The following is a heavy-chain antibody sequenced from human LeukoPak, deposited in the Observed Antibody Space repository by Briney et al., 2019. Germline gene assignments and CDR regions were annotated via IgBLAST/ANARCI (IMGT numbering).Heavy chain of an antibody. CDR2: IYYSGST. V-gene: IGHV4-31*03. Sequence: SETLSLTCTVSGGSISSGGYYWSWIRQHPGKGLEWIGYIYYSGSTYYNPSLKSRVTISVDTSKNQFSLKLSSVTAADTAVYYCAKDLPSYYYDLSDAFDIWGQGTMVTVSS. CDR1: GGSISSGGYY. CDR3: AKDLPSYYYDLSDAFDI. D-gene: IGHD3-22*01. J-gene: IGHJ3*02.